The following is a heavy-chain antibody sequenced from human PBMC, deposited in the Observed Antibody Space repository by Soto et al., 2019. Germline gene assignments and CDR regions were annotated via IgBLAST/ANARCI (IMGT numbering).Heavy chain of an antibody. V-gene: IGHV1-2*02. Sequence: ASVKVSCKASGYTFTGYYMHWVRQAPGQGLEWMGWINPNSGGTNYAQKFQGRFTISRDNSNNTLFLQMNSLRAEDTAVYYCAKSRYSDSSGDFYDYWGQGTLVTVSS. CDR1: GYTFTGYY. D-gene: IGHD3-22*01. CDR2: INPNSGGT. J-gene: IGHJ4*02. CDR3: AKSRYSDSSGDFYDY.